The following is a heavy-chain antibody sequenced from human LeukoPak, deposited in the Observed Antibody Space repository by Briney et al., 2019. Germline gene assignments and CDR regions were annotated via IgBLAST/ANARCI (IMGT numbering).Heavy chain of an antibody. CDR1: GFTFDDYA. Sequence: GGSLRLSCAASGFTFDDYAVHWVRQAPGKGLEWVSLISWDGRNSYYADSVKGRFTISRDNSKNSLYLQMNSLRAEDTALYYCAKTGIAVAADGSFDIWGQGTMVTVSS. D-gene: IGHD6-19*01. V-gene: IGHV3-43D*03. CDR3: AKTGIAVAADGSFDI. CDR2: ISWDGRNS. J-gene: IGHJ3*02.